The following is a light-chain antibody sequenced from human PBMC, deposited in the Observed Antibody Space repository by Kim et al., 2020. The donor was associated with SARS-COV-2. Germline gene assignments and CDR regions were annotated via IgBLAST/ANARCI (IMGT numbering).Light chain of an antibody. Sequence: GQSITIACTGTSSDVSSYNYVSRYEQHPGKAPKLMIYDVSKRPSGVSNRFSGTKSGNTASLTISGLQAEEEADYYCSSYTSSRTNVFGTGTEVTVL. CDR3: SSYTSSRTNV. J-gene: IGLJ1*01. CDR2: DVS. CDR1: SSDVSSYNY. V-gene: IGLV2-14*03.